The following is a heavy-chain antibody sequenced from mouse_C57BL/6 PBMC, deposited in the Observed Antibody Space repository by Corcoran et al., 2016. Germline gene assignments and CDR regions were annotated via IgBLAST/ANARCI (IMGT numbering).Heavy chain of an antibody. CDR1: GYTFTSYG. Sequence: QVQLQQSGAELARPGASVKLSCKASGYTFTSYGISWVKQRTGQGLEWIGEIYPRSGNTYYNEKFKGKATLTADKSSSTAYMELRSLTSEDSAVYFCARERVYYGSSYYAMDYWGQGTSVTVSS. V-gene: IGHV1-81*01. CDR3: ARERVYYGSSYYAMDY. J-gene: IGHJ4*01. D-gene: IGHD1-1*01. CDR2: IYPRSGNT.